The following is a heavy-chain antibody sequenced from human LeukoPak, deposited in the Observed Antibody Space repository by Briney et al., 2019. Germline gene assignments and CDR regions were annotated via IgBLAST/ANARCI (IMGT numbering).Heavy chain of an antibody. CDR3: PKDQPYGGSYPPPPNFDY. V-gene: IGHV3-23*01. CDR2: ISGSGGST. Sequence: GASLRLSCAASGFTFSSYAMSWVRQAPGKGLEWVSAISGSGGSTYYADSVKGRFTISRENSKNTLYLQMNSLRAEDTAVYYCPKDQPYGGSYPPPPNFDYWGQGTLVTVSS. CDR1: GFTFSSYA. D-gene: IGHD1-26*01. J-gene: IGHJ4*02.